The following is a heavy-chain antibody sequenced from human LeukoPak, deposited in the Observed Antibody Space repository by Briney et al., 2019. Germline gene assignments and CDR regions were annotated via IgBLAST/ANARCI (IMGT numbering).Heavy chain of an antibody. CDR2: IYHSGST. J-gene: IGHJ5*02. V-gene: IGHV4-38-2*02. D-gene: IGHD2-2*01. CDR3: ARAKYQPFNWFDP. Sequence: SETLSLTCTVSGYSISSGYYWGWIRQPPGKGLEWIGSIYHSGSTYYNPSLKSRVTISVDTSKNQFSLKLSSVTAADAAVYYCARAKYQPFNWFDPWGQGTLVTVSS. CDR1: GYSISSGYY.